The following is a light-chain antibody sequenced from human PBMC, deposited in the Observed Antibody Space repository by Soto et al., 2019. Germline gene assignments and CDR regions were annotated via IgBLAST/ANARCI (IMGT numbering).Light chain of an antibody. J-gene: IGKJ1*01. CDR1: QYIGTY. CDR2: SAS. Sequence: DIQMTQSPSSLSASVGDRVTITCRAIQYIGTYLNWYQLKPGKAPKLLMSSASRLQSGVPSTFSGRGSGTDFTLIISRLQPGDFATYYCQQSFTIPWTFGQGTRVEIK. CDR3: QQSFTIPWT. V-gene: IGKV1-39*01.